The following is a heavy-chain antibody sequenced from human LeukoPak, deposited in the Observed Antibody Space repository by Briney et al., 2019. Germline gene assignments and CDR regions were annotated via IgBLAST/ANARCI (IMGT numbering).Heavy chain of an antibody. CDR3: VKFRGIQHYNYHMDV. V-gene: IGHV3-23*01. D-gene: IGHD3-10*01. CDR2: LTGSGGNT. J-gene: IGHJ6*03. Sequence: GGSLRLSCAASGFTFSSYGMHWVRQATGKGLEWVSGLTGSGGNTYYADSVKGRFTISRDNSKNTLSLQMNSLRAEDAAVYYCVKFRGIQHYNYHMDVWGKGTTVTVSS. CDR1: GFTFSSYG.